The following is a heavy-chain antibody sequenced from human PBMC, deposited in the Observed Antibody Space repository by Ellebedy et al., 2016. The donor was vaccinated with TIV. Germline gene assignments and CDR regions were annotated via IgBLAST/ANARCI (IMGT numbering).Heavy chain of an antibody. CDR1: GFTFNSYW. D-gene: IGHD2-2*01. CDR2: IWHDGSHT. J-gene: IGHJ6*02. V-gene: IGHV3-33*08. Sequence: GESLKISCAASGFTFNSYWMNWVRQAPGKGLEWVAVIWHDGSHTYHADTLRGRFTISRDTSTNTLYLQMNSLRAEDTALYFCARDYQNGMDVWGQGTTVTVSS. CDR3: ARDYQNGMDV.